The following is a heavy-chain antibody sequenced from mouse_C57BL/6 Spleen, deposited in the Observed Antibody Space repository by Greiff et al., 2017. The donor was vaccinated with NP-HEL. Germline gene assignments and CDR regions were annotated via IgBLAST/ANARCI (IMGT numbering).Heavy chain of an antibody. Sequence: VHLVESGGGLVQPGESLKLSCESNEYEFPSHDMSWVRKTPEKRLELVAAINSDGGSPYYPDTMERRFIISRDNTKKTLYLQMSSLRSEDTALYYCARQNSNYVGWYFDVWGTGTTVTVSS. D-gene: IGHD2-5*01. CDR3: ARQNSNYVGWYFDV. CDR2: INSDGGSP. J-gene: IGHJ1*03. CDR1: EYEFPSHD. V-gene: IGHV5-2*01.